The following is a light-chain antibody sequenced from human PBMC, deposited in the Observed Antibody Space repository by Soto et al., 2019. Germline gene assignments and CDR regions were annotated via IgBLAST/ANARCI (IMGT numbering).Light chain of an antibody. J-gene: IGKJ1*01. V-gene: IGKV1-6*01. CDR1: QGIRND. CDR3: LQDYGDSWT. Sequence: IQMTQSPSSMSESXGDRVTITXXASQGIRNDLGWYQQKPGKAPKRLIYAASSLQSGVPSRFSGSRSGTEFTLTISSLQPEDFASYYCLQDYGDSWTFGQGTKVGIK. CDR2: AAS.